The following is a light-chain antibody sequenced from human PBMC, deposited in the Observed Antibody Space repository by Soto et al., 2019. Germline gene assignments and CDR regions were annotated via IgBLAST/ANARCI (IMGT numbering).Light chain of an antibody. CDR3: QQYNDWPLT. CDR2: GAS. V-gene: IGKV3-15*01. J-gene: IGKJ1*01. Sequence: EVVMTQSPATLSASPGERATLSCRASQSINNKLAWSQQRPGQAPRLLIYGASTRATGGPARFSGSGSATDFTLTISGLQSEDFAVYYCQQYNDWPLTFGQGTKVDVK. CDR1: QSINNK.